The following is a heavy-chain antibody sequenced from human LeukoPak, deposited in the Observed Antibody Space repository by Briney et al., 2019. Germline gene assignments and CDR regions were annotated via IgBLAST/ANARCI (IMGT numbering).Heavy chain of an antibody. CDR3: ATFRLAARTDAFDI. D-gene: IGHD6-6*01. CDR1: GYTFTGYY. J-gene: IGHJ3*02. Sequence: ASVKVXXXASGYTFTGYYMHWVRQAPGQGLEWMGWINPNSGGTNYAQKFQGRVTLTRDTSISTAYMELTRLRSDDTAVYYCATFRLAARTDAFDIWGQGTMVTVSS. CDR2: INPNSGGT. V-gene: IGHV1-2*02.